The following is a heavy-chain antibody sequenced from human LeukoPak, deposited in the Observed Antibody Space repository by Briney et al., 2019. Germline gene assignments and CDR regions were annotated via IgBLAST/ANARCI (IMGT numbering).Heavy chain of an antibody. Sequence: PGGSLRLSCAASGFTFSSYSFNWVRQVPGKGLEWIGEINHSGSTNYNPSLKSRVTISVDTSKTQFSLKLSSVTAADTAVYYCASASGPEDSGSGIFDYWGQGTLVTVSS. CDR3: ASASGPEDSGSGIFDY. CDR2: INHSGST. D-gene: IGHD3-10*01. J-gene: IGHJ4*02. CDR1: GFTFSSYS. V-gene: IGHV4-34*01.